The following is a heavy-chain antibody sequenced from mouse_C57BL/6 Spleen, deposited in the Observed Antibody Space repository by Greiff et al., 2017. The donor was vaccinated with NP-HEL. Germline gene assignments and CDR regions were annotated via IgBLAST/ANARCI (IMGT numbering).Heavy chain of an antibody. CDR1: GYTFTSYW. CDR3: ASESNYVLFAY. CDR2: IDPNSGGT. J-gene: IGHJ3*01. Sequence: QVQLQQPGAELVKPGASVKLSCKASGYTFTSYWMHWVKQRPGRGLEWIGRIDPNSGGTKCNEKFKSKATLTVDKPSSTAYMQLSSLTSEDSAVYYCASESNYVLFAYWGQGTLVTVSA. V-gene: IGHV1-72*01. D-gene: IGHD2-5*01.